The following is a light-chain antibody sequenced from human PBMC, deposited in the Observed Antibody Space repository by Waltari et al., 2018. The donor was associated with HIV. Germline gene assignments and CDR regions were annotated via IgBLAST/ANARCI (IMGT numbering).Light chain of an antibody. CDR2: QDG. CDR3: QAWDSSTEDVV. V-gene: IGLV3-1*01. Sequence: SYELTQPPSVSVSPGQTASITCSGDKLGDKYACWYQQKPGQSPELVIYQDGKRPSGIPERFSGSNSGNTATLTISGTQAMDEADYYCQAWDSSTEDVVFGGGTKLTVL. J-gene: IGLJ2*01. CDR1: KLGDKY.